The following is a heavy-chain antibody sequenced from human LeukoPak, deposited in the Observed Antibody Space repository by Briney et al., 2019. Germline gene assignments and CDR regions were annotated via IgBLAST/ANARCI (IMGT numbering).Heavy chain of an antibody. CDR3: AGGAGYSYGYSPGGYYYYGMDV. CDR2: ISAYNGNT. Sequence: ASVKVSCKASGYTFTSYGISWVRQAPGQGLEWMGWISAYNGNTNYAQKLQGRVTMTTDTSTSTAYMELRSLRSDDTAVYYCAGGAGYSYGYSPGGYYYYGMDVWGQGTTVTVSS. J-gene: IGHJ6*02. D-gene: IGHD5-18*01. CDR1: GYTFTSYG. V-gene: IGHV1-18*01.